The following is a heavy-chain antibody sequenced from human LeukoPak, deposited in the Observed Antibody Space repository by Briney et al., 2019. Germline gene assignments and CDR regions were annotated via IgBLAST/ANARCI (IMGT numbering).Heavy chain of an antibody. V-gene: IGHV4-4*08. CDR1: GGSINSYY. CDR3: AIEYSSSSSFDY. D-gene: IGHD6-6*01. CDR2: IYTSGST. J-gene: IGHJ4*02. Sequence: NASETLSLTCTVSGGSINSYYWSWLRQPPGKGLEWIGRIYTSGSTNYNPSLKSRVTISVDTSKNQFSLKLSSVTAADTAVYYCAIEYSSSSSFDYWGQGTLVTVSS.